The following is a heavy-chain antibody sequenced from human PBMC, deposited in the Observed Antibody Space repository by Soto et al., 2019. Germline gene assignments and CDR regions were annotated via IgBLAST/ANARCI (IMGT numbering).Heavy chain of an antibody. D-gene: IGHD1-26*01. CDR3: ARVPILGPTGDFDY. V-gene: IGHV1-2*02. Sequence: QVHVVQSGAEVKRPGDSVKVYCQASGYTFTDYHIHWVRQAPGQGLEWMGRVTPRSGEVYYSPKFQGRVTLTRDTSISTAYMELTTLKFDDTAVFYCARVPILGPTGDFDYWGQGTLATVSS. CDR1: GYTFTDYH. J-gene: IGHJ4*02. CDR2: VTPRSGEV.